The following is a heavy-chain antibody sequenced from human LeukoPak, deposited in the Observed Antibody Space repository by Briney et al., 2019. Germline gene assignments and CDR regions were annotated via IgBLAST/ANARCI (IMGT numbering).Heavy chain of an antibody. V-gene: IGHV4-30-2*01. Sequence: SENMSLNCAVYAGSISSGGYSWSWIRQPPGKGLEWIGYIYHSGSTYYNPSLKSRVTISVDRSKNQFSLKLSSVTAADTAVYYCAWRVVPAATFDYWGQGTLVTVSS. D-gene: IGHD2-2*01. CDR1: AGSISSGGYS. CDR2: IYHSGST. J-gene: IGHJ4*02. CDR3: AWRVVPAATFDY.